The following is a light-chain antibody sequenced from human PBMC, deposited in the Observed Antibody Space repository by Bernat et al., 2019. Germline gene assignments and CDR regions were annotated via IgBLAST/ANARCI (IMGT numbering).Light chain of an antibody. Sequence: EIVLTQSPATLSLSPGERATLSCRASQSIDSYLAWYQQRPGQPPRLLIYDASIRATGIPDRFSGSGSGTDFTLSISRLEPEDFAVYYCQQRTNWTPLTFGGGTKVEIK. V-gene: IGKV3-11*01. J-gene: IGKJ4*01. CDR1: QSIDSY. CDR2: DAS. CDR3: QQRTNWTPLT.